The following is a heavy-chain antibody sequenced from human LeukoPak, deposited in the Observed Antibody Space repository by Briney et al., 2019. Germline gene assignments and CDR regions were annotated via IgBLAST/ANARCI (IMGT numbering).Heavy chain of an antibody. V-gene: IGHV4-59*08. Sequence: SETLSLTCTVSGGSISSYYWSWIRQPPGKGLEWIGYISYSGSTNYNPSLESRVTISVDTSKNQFSLTLSAVTAADTAVYYCARRVDYYYGMDVWGQGTTVTVSS. CDR1: GGSISSYY. J-gene: IGHJ6*02. CDR3: ARRVDYYYGMDV. CDR2: ISYSGST.